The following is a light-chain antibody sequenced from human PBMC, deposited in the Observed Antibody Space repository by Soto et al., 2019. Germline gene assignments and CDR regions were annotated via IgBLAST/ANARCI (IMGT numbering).Light chain of an antibody. J-gene: IGLJ3*02. Sequence: QAVVTQPPSASGTPGQRVTISCSGSSSNIGSNTVTWYHHLPGTAPKVLIYTNDQRPSGVPDRFSGSKSGTSASLAISGLQSEDEAEYYCAAWDDSLNAPVFGGGTKVTVL. CDR1: SSNIGSNT. V-gene: IGLV1-44*01. CDR3: AAWDDSLNAPV. CDR2: TND.